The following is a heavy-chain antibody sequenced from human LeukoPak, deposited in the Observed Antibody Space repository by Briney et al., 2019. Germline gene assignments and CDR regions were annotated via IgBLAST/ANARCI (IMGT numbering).Heavy chain of an antibody. D-gene: IGHD3-22*01. CDR3: ARVVYYFNRSGYFDS. CDR2: MDSNRGDT. V-gene: IGHV1-2*02. J-gene: IGHJ5*01. CDR1: GYPFTGYY. Sequence: ASVKVSCKTSGYPFTGYYMHWVRQAPGQGLEWMGWMDSNRGDTNYAQNFQGRVSMTRDTSISTAYLELTSLRSDDTAVYYCARVVYYFNRSGYFDSWGQGTLVTVSS.